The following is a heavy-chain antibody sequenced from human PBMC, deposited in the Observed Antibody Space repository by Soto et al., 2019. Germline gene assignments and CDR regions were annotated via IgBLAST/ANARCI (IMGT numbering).Heavy chain of an antibody. J-gene: IGHJ4*02. CDR3: AKDPTNDFWSGYRYFDF. V-gene: IGHV3-23*01. Sequence: GGSLRLSCAASGFSFSSYAMSWVRQAPGRGLDWVSAISGSGGSTYYADTVKGRFTISRDNSKNTLYLQMNSLRAEDTAVCFCAKDPTNDFWSGYRYFDFWGQGTPVTVSS. CDR2: ISGSGGST. D-gene: IGHD3-3*01. CDR1: GFSFSSYA.